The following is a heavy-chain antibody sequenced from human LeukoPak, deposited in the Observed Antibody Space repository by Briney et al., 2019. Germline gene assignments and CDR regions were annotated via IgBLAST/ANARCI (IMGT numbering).Heavy chain of an antibody. Sequence: SETLSLTCTVSGGSISSSSYYWGWFRQPPGKGLEWIGSIYYSGSTNYNPSLKSRVTISVDTSKNQFSLKLSSVTAADTAVYYCARSIAAAGTFDYWGQGTLVTVSS. CDR3: ARSIAAAGTFDY. CDR2: IYYSGST. V-gene: IGHV4-39*07. D-gene: IGHD6-13*01. J-gene: IGHJ4*02. CDR1: GGSISSSSYY.